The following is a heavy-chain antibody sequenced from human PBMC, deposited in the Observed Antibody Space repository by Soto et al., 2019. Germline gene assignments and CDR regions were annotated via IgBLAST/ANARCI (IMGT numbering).Heavy chain of an antibody. D-gene: IGHD2-15*01. V-gene: IGHV4-39*01. CDR1: AGSISNTIYY. Sequence: QLQLQESGPGLVRPSETLSLTCTVSAGSISNTIYYWGWIRQPPGKGLEWIGTTYYSGRTYYNPSLKSRVAVSVDTSKNQFYLKLNSVTAADTAVYYCARHDSRSNVSPLFFWGQGTLVTVSS. J-gene: IGHJ4*02. CDR2: TYYSGRT. CDR3: ARHDSRSNVSPLFF.